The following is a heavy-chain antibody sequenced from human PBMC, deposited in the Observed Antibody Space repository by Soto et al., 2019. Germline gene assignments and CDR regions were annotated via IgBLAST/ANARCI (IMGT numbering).Heavy chain of an antibody. V-gene: IGHV3-11*06. Sequence: LRLSCTASGFLFTDYYMSWIRQPPGKGLEWLAYIDGSSDYTNSADSVKGRFTISRDNAKNSVFLQMNNLRADDTAVYYCARDLRFSSTNYFDFWGRGTLVTVSS. CDR1: GFLFTDYY. CDR3: ARDLRFSSTNYFDF. J-gene: IGHJ4*02. CDR2: IDGSSDYT. D-gene: IGHD2-8*01.